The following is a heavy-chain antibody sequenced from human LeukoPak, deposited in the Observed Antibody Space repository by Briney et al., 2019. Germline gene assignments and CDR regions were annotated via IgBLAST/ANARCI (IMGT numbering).Heavy chain of an antibody. D-gene: IGHD3-10*01. Sequence: PSETLSLTCSVSGGSISSSYWSWIRQPPGKGLEWLGYIFYTGSTNYNPSVESRVTISVDTSKNQFSLRLSSVTAADTAVYYCAKSVGSFGELSAFDYWGRGTLVTVSS. CDR2: IFYTGST. V-gene: IGHV4-59*01. CDR1: GGSISSSY. J-gene: IGHJ4*02. CDR3: AKSVGSFGELSAFDY.